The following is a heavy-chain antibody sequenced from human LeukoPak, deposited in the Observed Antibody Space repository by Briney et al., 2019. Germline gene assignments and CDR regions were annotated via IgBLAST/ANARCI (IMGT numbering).Heavy chain of an antibody. CDR3: AKNRLHSGRYPSFEY. V-gene: IGHV4-4*02. D-gene: IGHD3-22*01. CDR1: GGSISSGTY. Sequence: SETLSLTCAVSGGSISSGTYWSGVRQPPGKGLEWIGEIYYSGSTKYNPSLKRRITISVDTSKNQFSLNLRSVTAADTAEYYCAKNRLHSGRYPSFEYWGQGTLVTVSS. J-gene: IGHJ4*02. CDR2: IYYSGST.